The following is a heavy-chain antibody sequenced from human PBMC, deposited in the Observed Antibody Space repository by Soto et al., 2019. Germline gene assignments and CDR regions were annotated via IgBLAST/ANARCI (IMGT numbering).Heavy chain of an antibody. J-gene: IGHJ4*02. CDR2: ISAYNGNT. CDR1: GYTFTSYG. V-gene: IGHV1-18*01. D-gene: IGHD1-20*01. Sequence: ASVKVSCKASGYTFTSYGISWVLQAPGQGLEWMGWISAYNGNTKYAQKLQGRVTMTTDTSTSTAYMELRSLRSDDTAVYYCARDAAIGMNDYWGQGTLVTVSS. CDR3: ARDAAIGMNDY.